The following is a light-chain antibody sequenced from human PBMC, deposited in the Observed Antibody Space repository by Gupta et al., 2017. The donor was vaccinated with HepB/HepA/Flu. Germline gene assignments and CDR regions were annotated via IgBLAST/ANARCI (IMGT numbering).Light chain of an antibody. Sequence: DDVVTQSPPTLVVTPGEPASISCRSSRSLLHNNGYKYLDWYLQNPGQSPQLLSYVGSHRASGVPDRSRGSGSGTDFTLRISRVEAEDVGVYYCMQTLQTLAFGGGTTLEIK. V-gene: IGKV2-28*01. J-gene: IGKJ4*01. CDR2: VGS. CDR3: MQTLQTLA. CDR1: RSLLHNNGYKY.